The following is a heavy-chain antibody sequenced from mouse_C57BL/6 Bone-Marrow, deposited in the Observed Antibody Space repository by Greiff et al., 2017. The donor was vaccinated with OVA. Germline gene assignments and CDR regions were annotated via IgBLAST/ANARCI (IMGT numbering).Heavy chain of an antibody. CDR1: GYTFTDYE. J-gene: IGHJ1*03. Sequence: QVQLQQSGAELVRPGASVTLSCKASGYTFTDYEMHWVKQTPVHGLEWIGAIDPDTGGTAYNQKFKGKAILTADKSSSTAYMELRSLTSKVSAVYYGTRECGNYVYWYFDVWGTGTTVTVSS. CDR3: TRECGNYVYWYFDV. V-gene: IGHV1-15*01. D-gene: IGHD2-10*02. CDR2: IDPDTGGT.